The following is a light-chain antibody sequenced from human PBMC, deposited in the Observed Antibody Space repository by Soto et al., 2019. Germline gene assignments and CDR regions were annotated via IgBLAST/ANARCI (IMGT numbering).Light chain of an antibody. V-gene: IGKV1-39*01. CDR3: QQSKNTRYT. Sequence: DIQMTQSPSSLSASVGDRVTITCRSSQSISTYIHWYQQKPGKAPELLIYGASILQTGVPSRFSGSGSGTDFTLAISGLKNEVFATYYCQQSKNTRYTLGRGTKLEMK. CDR1: QSISTY. CDR2: GAS. J-gene: IGKJ2*01.